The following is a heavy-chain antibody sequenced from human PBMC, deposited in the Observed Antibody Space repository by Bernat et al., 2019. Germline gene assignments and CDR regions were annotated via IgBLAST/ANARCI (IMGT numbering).Heavy chain of an antibody. J-gene: IGHJ4*02. Sequence: EVQLVESGGGLVKPGGSLRLSCAASGFTFSDYNMNWVRQAPGKGLEWVSSISSSSSHKYYADSVKGRFTISRDNAKNSLYLQMNSLRAEDTAVYHCAREVAKDIVVVVGATGLDYWDQGTLVTVSS. CDR1: GFTFSDYN. D-gene: IGHD2-15*01. CDR2: ISSSSSHK. CDR3: AREVAKDIVVVVGATGLDY. V-gene: IGHV3-21*01.